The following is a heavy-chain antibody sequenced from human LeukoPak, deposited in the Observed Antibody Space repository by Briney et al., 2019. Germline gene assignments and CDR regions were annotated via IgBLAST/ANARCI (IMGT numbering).Heavy chain of an antibody. CDR1: RGTFSSYA. Sequence: GASVKVSCKASRGTFSSYAISWVRQAPGQGLEWMGGIIPIFGTANYAQKFQGRVTITADESTSTAYMELSSLRSEDTAVYYCARGTLMARFDYWGQGTLVTVSS. CDR3: ARGTLMARFDY. J-gene: IGHJ4*02. CDR2: IIPIFGTA. D-gene: IGHD5-24*01. V-gene: IGHV1-69*01.